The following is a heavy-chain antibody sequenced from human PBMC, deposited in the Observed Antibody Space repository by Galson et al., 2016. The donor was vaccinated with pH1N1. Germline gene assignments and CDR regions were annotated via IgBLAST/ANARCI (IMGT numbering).Heavy chain of an antibody. Sequence: PALVKPTQTLTLTCTVSGFSLSTSGVGVGWIRQPPGKALEWLAVIYWDDDKRYSPSLKSRLTITKDTSKNQVVLTMTNMDPVDTATYYCVQSGHGDYVGYFDYWGQGTLVSVSS. J-gene: IGHJ4*02. D-gene: IGHD4-17*01. CDR2: IYWDDDK. CDR3: VQSGHGDYVGYFDY. CDR1: GFSLSTSGVG. V-gene: IGHV2-5*02.